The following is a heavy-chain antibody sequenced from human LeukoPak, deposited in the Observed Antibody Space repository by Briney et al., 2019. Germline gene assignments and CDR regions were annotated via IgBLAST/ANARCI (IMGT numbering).Heavy chain of an antibody. CDR2: IYYSGST. CDR1: GGSISSYY. J-gene: IGHJ4*02. V-gene: IGHV4-59*04. Sequence: SETLSLTCTVSGGSISSYYWSWVRQPPGKGLEWIGYIYYSGSTYYNPSLKSRVTISVDTSKNQFSLKLSSVTAADTAVYYCARRRWGPYFDYWGQGTLVTVSS. D-gene: IGHD2-21*02. CDR3: ARRRWGPYFDY.